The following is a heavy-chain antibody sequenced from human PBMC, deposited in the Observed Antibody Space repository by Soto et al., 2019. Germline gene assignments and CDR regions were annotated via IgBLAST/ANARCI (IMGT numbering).Heavy chain of an antibody. V-gene: IGHV3-74*01. CDR3: ARAQQSNYGQV. J-gene: IGHJ4*02. Sequence: GGSLRLSCAASGFTFSSYWMHWVRQAPGKGLVWVSRINSDGSRTIYADSVKGRFTISRDNAKNTLYLQMNRLRAEDTAVYYCARAQQSNYGQVWGQGTLVTVSS. D-gene: IGHD3-10*01. CDR1: GFTFSSYW. CDR2: INSDGSRT.